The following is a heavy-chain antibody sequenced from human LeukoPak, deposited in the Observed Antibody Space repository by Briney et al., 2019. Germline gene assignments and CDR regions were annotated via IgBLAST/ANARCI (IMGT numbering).Heavy chain of an antibody. D-gene: IGHD1-14*01. V-gene: IGHV1-2*02. CDR1: GYTFTGYY. CDR3: ARGAAGGTPRHDY. CDR2: INPNSGAT. J-gene: IGHJ4*02. Sequence: GASVKVSCKASGYTFTGYYVHWVRQAPGQGLVWMGWINPNSGATNYAQKFQGRVTMTRDTSISTAYMEVNRLRSDDTAVFYCARGAAGGTPRHDYWGQGTLVTVSS.